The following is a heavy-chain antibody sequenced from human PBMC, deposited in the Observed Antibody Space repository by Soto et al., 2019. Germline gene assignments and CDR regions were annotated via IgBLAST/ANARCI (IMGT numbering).Heavy chain of an antibody. CDR3: ARATHYSGYDVYYYYGMDV. Sequence: SQTLSLTCAISGDSFSSNSAAWNWIRQSPSRGLEWLGRTYYRSKWYNDYAVSVKSRITINPDTSKNQFSLQLNSVTPEDTAVYYSARATHYSGYDVYYYYGMDVSGQGTTVTVSS. D-gene: IGHD5-12*01. CDR2: TYYRSKWYN. CDR1: GDSFSSNSAA. J-gene: IGHJ6*02. V-gene: IGHV6-1*01.